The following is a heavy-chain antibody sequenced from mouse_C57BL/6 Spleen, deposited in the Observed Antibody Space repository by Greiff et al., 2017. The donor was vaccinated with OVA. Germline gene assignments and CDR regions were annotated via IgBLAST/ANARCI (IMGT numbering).Heavy chain of an antibody. Sequence: VQLKESGPELVKPGDSVKISCKASGYSFTGYFMNWVMQSHGKSLEWIGRINPYNGDTFYNQKFKGKATLTVDKSSSTAHMELRSLTSEDSAVYYCARGLYYGSSQGYFDVWGTGTTVTVSS. CDR2: INPYNGDT. D-gene: IGHD1-1*01. CDR3: ARGLYYGSSQGYFDV. V-gene: IGHV1-20*01. J-gene: IGHJ1*03. CDR1: GYSFTGYF.